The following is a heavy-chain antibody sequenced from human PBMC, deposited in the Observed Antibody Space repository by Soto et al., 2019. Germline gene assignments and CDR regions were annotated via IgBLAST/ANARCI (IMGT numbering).Heavy chain of an antibody. CDR3: ARTLQYNLGYCSSTSCPSYYGMDV. Sequence: ASVKVSCKASGYTFTGYYMHWVRQAPGQGLEWMGWINPNSGGTNYAQKIQGWVTMTRDTSISTAYMELSRLRSDDTALYYCARTLQYNLGYCSSTSCPSYYGMDVWGQGTTVTGSS. CDR2: INPNSGGT. J-gene: IGHJ6*02. V-gene: IGHV1-2*04. D-gene: IGHD2-2*01. CDR1: GYTFTGYY.